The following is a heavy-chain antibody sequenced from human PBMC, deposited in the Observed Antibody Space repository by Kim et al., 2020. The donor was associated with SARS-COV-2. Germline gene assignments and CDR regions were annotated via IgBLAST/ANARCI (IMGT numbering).Heavy chain of an antibody. Sequence: GESLKISCKGSGYSFTSYWISWVRQMPGKGLEWMGRIDPSDSYTNYSPSFQGHVTISADKSISTAYLQWSSLKASDTAMYYCARHGIVVVPAARGWFDPWGQGTLVTVSS. CDR2: IDPSDSYT. D-gene: IGHD2-2*01. V-gene: IGHV5-10-1*01. CDR3: ARHGIVVVPAARGWFDP. CDR1: GYSFTSYW. J-gene: IGHJ5*02.